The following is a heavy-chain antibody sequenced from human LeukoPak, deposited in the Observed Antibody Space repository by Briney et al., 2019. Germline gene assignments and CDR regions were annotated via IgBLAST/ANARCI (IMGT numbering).Heavy chain of an antibody. J-gene: IGHJ4*02. CDR2: IYHSGSP. CDR1: GGSISSDNW. D-gene: IGHD1-1*01. V-gene: IGHV4-4*02. CDR3: ARVNINNWHSCDY. Sequence: PSGTLSLTCAVSGGSISSDNWWGWVRQPPGKGLEWIGEIYHSGSPNYNPSLKSRVTISVDKSRNHFSLNLSSVTAADTAVYYCARVNINNWHSCDYWGQGTLVTVSS.